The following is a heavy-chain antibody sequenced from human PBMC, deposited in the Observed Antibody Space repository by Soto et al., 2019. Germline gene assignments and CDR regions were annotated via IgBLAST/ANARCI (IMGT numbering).Heavy chain of an antibody. CDR3: ARSPPWGSALGGWFDP. V-gene: IGHV1-46*01. D-gene: IGHD3-16*01. CDR1: GYTFTSYC. CDR2: INPRGARP. J-gene: IGHJ5*02. Sequence: QVQLVQSGAEVKKPGASVRVSCKASGYTFTSYCLHWVRQAPGQGLEWMGIINPGQGLAWMGIINPRGARPGYAQKFQGRVTMTTDTSTSTVYMELSSLRSEDTAVYYCARSPPWGSALGGWFDPWGQGTLVTVSS.